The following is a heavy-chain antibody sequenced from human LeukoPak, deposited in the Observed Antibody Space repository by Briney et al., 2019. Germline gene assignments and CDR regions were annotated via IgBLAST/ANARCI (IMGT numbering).Heavy chain of an antibody. D-gene: IGHD3-10*01. CDR2: IYPGDSDT. V-gene: IGHV5-51*01. J-gene: IGHJ6*04. Sequence: GESLKISCKGSGYSFTSYWIGWVRQMPGKGLEWMGIIYPGDSDTRYSPSFQGQVTISADKSISTAYLQWSSLKASDTAMYYCARLGGYGSGSMGYYYYGMDVWGKGTTVTVS. CDR1: GYSFTSYW. CDR3: ARLGGYGSGSMGYYYYGMDV.